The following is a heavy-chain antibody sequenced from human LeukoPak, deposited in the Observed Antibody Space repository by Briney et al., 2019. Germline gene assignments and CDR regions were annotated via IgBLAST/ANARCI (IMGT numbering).Heavy chain of an antibody. CDR2: ISAYNGNT. D-gene: IGHD3-10*01. J-gene: IGHJ4*02. Sequence: ASVKVSCKASGYTFTSYGISWVRQAPRQGLEWMGWISAYNGNTNYAQKLQGRVTMTTDTSTGTAYMELRSLRSDDTAVYYCARDTLTMVRGVMGYWGQGTLVTVSS. CDR1: GYTFTSYG. V-gene: IGHV1-18*01. CDR3: ARDTLTMVRGVMGY.